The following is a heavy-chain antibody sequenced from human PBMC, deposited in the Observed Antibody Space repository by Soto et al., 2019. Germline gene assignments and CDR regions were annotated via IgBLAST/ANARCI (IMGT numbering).Heavy chain of an antibody. CDR1: GGTFSSYA. D-gene: IGHD2-2*01. V-gene: IGHV1-46*01. CDR3: ARDRGYCISTSCPPANYFDY. J-gene: IGHJ4*02. CDR2: INPSGGST. Sequence: GASVKVSCKASGGTFSSYAISWVRQAPGQGLEWMGIINPSGGSTSYAQKFQGRVTMTRDTSTSTVYMELSSLGSEGTAVYYCARDRGYCISTSCPPANYFDYWGQGTLVTVSS.